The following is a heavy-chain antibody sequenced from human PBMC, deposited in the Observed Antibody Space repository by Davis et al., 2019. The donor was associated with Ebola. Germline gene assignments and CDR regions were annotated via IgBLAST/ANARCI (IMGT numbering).Heavy chain of an antibody. CDR2: HGTSGDT. CDR1: GFVFRNYV. V-gene: IGHV3-23*01. Sequence: PGGSLRLSCAASGFVFRNYVMSWVRRAPGKGLAWVSTHGTSGDTYYADSVKGRFTISRDNSKNTLHLQMNSLRVEDSAIYYCAKDTPNIWFDVWGQGTKVAVS. D-gene: IGHD2-15*01. CDR3: AKDTPNIWFDV. J-gene: IGHJ3*01.